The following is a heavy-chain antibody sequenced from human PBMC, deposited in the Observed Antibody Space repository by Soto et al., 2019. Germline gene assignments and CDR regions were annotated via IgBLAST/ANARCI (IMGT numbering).Heavy chain of an antibody. CDR2: IIPIFGTA. D-gene: IGHD3-22*01. J-gene: IGHJ3*02. CDR1: GGTFSSYA. V-gene: IGHV1-69*13. Sequence: GASVKVSCKASGGTFSSYAISWVRQAPGQGLEWMGGIIPIFGTANYAQKFQGRVTITADESTSTAYMELSSLRSEDTAVYYCAINWDYYDPRPGAFDIWGQGTMVTVSS. CDR3: AINWDYYDPRPGAFDI.